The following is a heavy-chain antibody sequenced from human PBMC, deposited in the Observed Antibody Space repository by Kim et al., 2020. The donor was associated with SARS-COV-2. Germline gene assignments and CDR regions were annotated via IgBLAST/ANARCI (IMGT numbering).Heavy chain of an antibody. J-gene: IGHJ4*02. CDR3: ARGYSYVFFDY. CDR1: GGSFSGYY. CDR2: INHSGST. Sequence: SETLSLTCAVYGGSFSGYYWSWIRQPPGKGLEWIGEINHSGSTNYNPSLKSRVTISVDTSKNQFSLKLSSVTAADTAVYYCARGYSYVFFDYWGQGTLVT. D-gene: IGHD5-18*01. V-gene: IGHV4-34*01.